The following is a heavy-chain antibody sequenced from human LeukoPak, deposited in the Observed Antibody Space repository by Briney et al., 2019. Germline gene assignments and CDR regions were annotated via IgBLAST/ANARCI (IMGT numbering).Heavy chain of an antibody. D-gene: IGHD3-16*01. V-gene: IGHV3-23*01. CDR3: AKDPSPGGYFDY. CDR2: ISGSGGST. Sequence: GGSLRLSCAASGFTFYDYGMTWVRQAPGKGLEWVSAISGSGGSTYYADSVKGRFTVSRDNSKNTLYLQMNSLRAEDTAVYYCAKDPSPGGYFDYWGQGTLVTVSS. J-gene: IGHJ4*02. CDR1: GFTFYDYG.